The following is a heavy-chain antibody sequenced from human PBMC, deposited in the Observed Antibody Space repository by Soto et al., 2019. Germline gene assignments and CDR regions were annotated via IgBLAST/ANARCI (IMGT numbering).Heavy chain of an antibody. CDR1: GFAFSNYA. D-gene: IGHD6-19*01. CDR3: AKDRARLRFSWDSSGYYGTVF. Sequence: PGGSQRLSYAASGFAFSNYAVSWVRQAPGKGLEWVAGISGSGDRTYYADSVEGRFTISRDNSENTLNLQLNSLRGDDTALYYCAKDRARLRFSWDSSGYYGTVFWGPGTLVTVSS. V-gene: IGHV3-23*01. J-gene: IGHJ4*02. CDR2: ISGSGDRT.